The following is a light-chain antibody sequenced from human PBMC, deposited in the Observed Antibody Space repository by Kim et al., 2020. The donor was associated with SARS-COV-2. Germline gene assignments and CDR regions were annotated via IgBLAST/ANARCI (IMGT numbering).Light chain of an antibody. CDR1: SLRSYY. V-gene: IGLV3-19*01. J-gene: IGLJ3*02. Sequence: LGQTVRITSQGDSLRSYYASWYQQRPGQAPVLVIYGKNNRPSGIPDRFSGSSSGNTASLTITGAQAEDEADYYCNSRDSSGNLWVFGGGTQLTVL. CDR3: NSRDSSGNLWV. CDR2: GKN.